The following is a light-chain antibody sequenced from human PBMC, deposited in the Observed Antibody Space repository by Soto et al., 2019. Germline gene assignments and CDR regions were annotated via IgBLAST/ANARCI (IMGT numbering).Light chain of an antibody. J-gene: IGLJ1*01. V-gene: IGLV2-14*01. CDR1: SSDVGGYNY. Sequence: QSVLTQPASVSGSPGQSITISCTGTSSDVGGYNYVSWYQQHPGKAPKLMIYDVSTRPSGVSDRFSGSKSGNTASLTISGLQAEDEADYYCSSYTSSSTYVFGTGTKATVL. CDR2: DVS. CDR3: SSYTSSSTYV.